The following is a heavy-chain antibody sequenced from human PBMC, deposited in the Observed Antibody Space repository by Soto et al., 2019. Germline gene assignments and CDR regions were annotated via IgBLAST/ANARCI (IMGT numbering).Heavy chain of an antibody. Sequence: QITLKESGPTLVKPTQTLTLTCTFSGFSLSTFGVAVGWIRQPPGKALEWLALIYWDDDKHYSASLKSRLTXTXXTSQNQVVITMTNMDPVDAATYFCAPRGSSGHFDYWGQGTLVTVSS. D-gene: IGHD3-22*01. CDR1: GFSLSTFGVA. CDR2: IYWDDDK. V-gene: IGHV2-5*02. J-gene: IGHJ4*02. CDR3: APRGSSGHFDY.